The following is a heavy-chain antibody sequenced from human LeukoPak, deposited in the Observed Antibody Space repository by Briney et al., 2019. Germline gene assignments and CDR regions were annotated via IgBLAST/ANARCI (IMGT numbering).Heavy chain of an antibody. V-gene: IGHV1-8*01. CDR1: GYTFTSYD. CDR2: MNPNSGNT. CDR3: AREFDSSGYYLYAIDY. Sequence: ASVKVSCKASGYTFTSYDINWVRQATGQGLEWMGWMNPNSGNTGYAQKFQGRVTMTRNTSISTAYMELSSLRSEDTAVYYCAREFDSSGYYLYAIDYWGQGTLVTVSS. J-gene: IGHJ4*02. D-gene: IGHD3-22*01.